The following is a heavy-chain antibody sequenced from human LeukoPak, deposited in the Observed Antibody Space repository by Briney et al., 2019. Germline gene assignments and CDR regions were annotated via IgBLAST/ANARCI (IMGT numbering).Heavy chain of an antibody. V-gene: IGHV4-39*01. CDR1: GGTISSSSYY. CDR3: ARPGYYYDSSGYYYRDY. Sequence: SETLSLTCTVSGGTISSSSYYWGWIRQPPGKGLEWIGSIYYSGSTYYNPSLKSRVTISVDTSKNQLSLKLSSVTAADTAVYYCARPGYYYDSSGYYYRDYWGQGTLVTVSS. CDR2: IYYSGST. J-gene: IGHJ4*02. D-gene: IGHD3-22*01.